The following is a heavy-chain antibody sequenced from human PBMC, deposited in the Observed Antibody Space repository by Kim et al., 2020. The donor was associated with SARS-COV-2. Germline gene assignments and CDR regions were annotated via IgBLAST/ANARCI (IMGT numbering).Heavy chain of an antibody. D-gene: IGHD3-16*02. CDR1: GGSFSSYY. V-gene: IGHV4-34*01. CDR3: ARGGRLGELSLSNFDY. J-gene: IGHJ4*01. Sequence: SETLSLTCALYGGSFSSYYWSWIRQSPGKGLEWIGEINYSGSTNYNASLKSRVTISVDTSKNQFPLRLYSVTAADTAVYYCARGGRLGELSLSNFDYWG. CDR2: INYSGST.